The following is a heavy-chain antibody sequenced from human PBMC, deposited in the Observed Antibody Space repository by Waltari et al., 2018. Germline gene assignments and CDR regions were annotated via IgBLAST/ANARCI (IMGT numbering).Heavy chain of an antibody. J-gene: IGHJ4*02. CDR1: GDSISLKSYY. CDR3: ARRPYDISTGGFDY. CDR2: FYYGGT. D-gene: IGHD3-9*01. V-gene: IGHV4-39*02. Sequence: QVQLQESGPGLVNPSETLSLSCTVAGDSISLKSYYWGWIRQPPGKGLEWIGSFYYGGTNYTPSLKSRVPISADTSKNRFSLKLNSVTATDTAVYYCARRPYDISTGGFDYWGQGILVTVSA.